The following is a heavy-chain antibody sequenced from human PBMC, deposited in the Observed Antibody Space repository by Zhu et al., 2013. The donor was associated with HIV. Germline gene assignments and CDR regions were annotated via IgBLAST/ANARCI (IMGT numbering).Heavy chain of an antibody. J-gene: IGHJ4*02. CDR1: GFTFSSYD. Sequence: EVQLLESGGDLVQPGGSLRLSCAASGFTFSSYDMNWVRQAPGRGLEWVSAISESGSTPYYADAVRGRFTISRDNSKNTVYLYMNSLRAEDTAIYYCAKGVGATATERYWGQGTLGHRSPQ. CDR2: ISESGSTP. D-gene: IGHD1-26*01. CDR3: AKGVGATATERY. V-gene: IGHV3-23*01.